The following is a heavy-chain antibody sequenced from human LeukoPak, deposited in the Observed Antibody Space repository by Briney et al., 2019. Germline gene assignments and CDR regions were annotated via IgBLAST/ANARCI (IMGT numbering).Heavy chain of an antibody. Sequence: SETLSLTCTVSGGSISSSSYYWGWIRQPPGKGLEWIGSIYYSGTSHYNPSLKSRVTISVDTSKNQFSLKLSSVTAADTAVYYCARVELWFGELLPNWFDPWGQGTLVTVSS. D-gene: IGHD3-10*01. CDR2: IYYSGTS. CDR3: ARVELWFGELLPNWFDP. V-gene: IGHV4-39*07. J-gene: IGHJ5*02. CDR1: GGSISSSSYY.